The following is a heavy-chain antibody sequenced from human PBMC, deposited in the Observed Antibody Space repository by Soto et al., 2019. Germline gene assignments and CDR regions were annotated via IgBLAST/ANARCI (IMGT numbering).Heavy chain of an antibody. Sequence: PSETLSLTCDVSGASLRGYLWSWIRQPPGKGLEWIGEISHSGSTDYNPSLKSRLTISIDASKNQFSLKLSSVTAADTAVYYCARWWLGGYDSYFDYWGQGALVTVSS. CDR2: ISHSGST. CDR3: ARWWLGGYDSYFDY. V-gene: IGHV4-34*01. J-gene: IGHJ4*02. CDR1: GASLRGYL. D-gene: IGHD5-12*01.